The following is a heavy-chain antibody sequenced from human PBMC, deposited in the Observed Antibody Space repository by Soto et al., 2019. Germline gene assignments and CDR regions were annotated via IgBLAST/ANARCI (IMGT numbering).Heavy chain of an antibody. Sequence: SVKVSCKASGGTFSSYTISWVRQAPGQGLEWMGRIIPILGIANYAQKFQGRVTITADKSTSTAYMELSSLRSEDTAVYYCAPNTPGYCSGGSCYGYWGQGTLVTVSS. CDR3: APNTPGYCSGGSCYGY. V-gene: IGHV1-69*02. J-gene: IGHJ4*02. CDR2: IIPILGIA. CDR1: GGTFSSYT. D-gene: IGHD2-15*01.